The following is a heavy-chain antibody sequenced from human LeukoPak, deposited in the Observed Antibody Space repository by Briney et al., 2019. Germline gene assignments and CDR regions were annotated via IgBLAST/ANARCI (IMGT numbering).Heavy chain of an antibody. Sequence: PSETLSLTCTVSGGSISSGGYYWSWIRQHPGKGLEWIGYIYYSGSTYYNPSLKSRVTISVDTSKNQFSLKLSSVTAADTAVYYCARGGYFAGLSRWGQGTLVTVSS. J-gene: IGHJ4*02. D-gene: IGHD3-9*01. CDR3: ARGGYFAGLSR. CDR2: IYYSGST. V-gene: IGHV4-31*03. CDR1: GGSISSGGYY.